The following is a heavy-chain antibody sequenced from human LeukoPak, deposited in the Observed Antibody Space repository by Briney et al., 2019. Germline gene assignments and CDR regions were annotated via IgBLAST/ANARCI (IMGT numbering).Heavy chain of an antibody. V-gene: IGHV4-39*01. CDR2: MYYSGST. Sequence: PSETLSLTCTVSGGSISSRSYYWGWIRQPPGKGLEWIGSMYYSGSTYYNPSLKSRVTISVDTSKNQFSLKLSSVTAADTAVYYCARQEMVRGVLTLDYWGQGTLVTVSS. J-gene: IGHJ4*02. D-gene: IGHD3-10*01. CDR1: GGSISSRSYY. CDR3: ARQEMVRGVLTLDY.